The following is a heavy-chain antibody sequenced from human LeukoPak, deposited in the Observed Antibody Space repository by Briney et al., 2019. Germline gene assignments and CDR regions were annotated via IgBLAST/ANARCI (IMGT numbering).Heavy chain of an antibody. D-gene: IGHD3-3*01. V-gene: IGHV4-61*02. Sequence: SETLSLTCTVSGGSISSGSHYWSWIRQPAGKGLEWIGRIYTSGSTNYNPSLKSRVTISVDTSKNQFSLKLSSVTAADTAVYYCARSFWSGNWFDPWGQGTLVTVSS. CDR2: IYTSGST. J-gene: IGHJ5*02. CDR3: ARSFWSGNWFDP. CDR1: GGSISSGSHY.